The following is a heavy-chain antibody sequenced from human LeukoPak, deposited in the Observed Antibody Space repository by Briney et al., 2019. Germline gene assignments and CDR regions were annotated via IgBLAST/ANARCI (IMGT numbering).Heavy chain of an antibody. V-gene: IGHV4-34*01. Sequence: SQTLSLTCAVYGGSFSGYSWNWIRQPPVKGLEWIGEINHSGGTNYNPSLKSRVTISVDTSKKQFSLKLSSVTAADTAVYYCARGVDYYGVWGQGTTVTVSS. D-gene: IGHD3-10*01. CDR2: INHSGGT. CDR1: GGSFSGYS. J-gene: IGHJ6*02. CDR3: ARGVDYYGV.